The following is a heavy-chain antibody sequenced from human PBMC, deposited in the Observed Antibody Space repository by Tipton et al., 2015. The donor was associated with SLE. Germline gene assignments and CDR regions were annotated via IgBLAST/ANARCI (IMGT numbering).Heavy chain of an antibody. CDR3: ARPLLGGLYCYYQVDY. CDR1: GYSFTSYW. CDR2: IYPADSDT. V-gene: IGHV5-51*03. Sequence: VQLVQSGAGVQKPGESLKISCTCSGYSFTSYWIGWVRQMPGKGLEWMGIIYPADSDTRYSPSFQGQVTISADKSISTAYLRWSSLKASDTAMYYCARPLLGGLYCYYQVDYWGQGTLVTVSS. D-gene: IGHD3-10*01. J-gene: IGHJ4*02.